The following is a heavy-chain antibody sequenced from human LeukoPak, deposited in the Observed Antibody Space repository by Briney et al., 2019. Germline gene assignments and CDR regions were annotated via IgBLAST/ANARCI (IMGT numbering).Heavy chain of an antibody. V-gene: IGHV3-21*01. J-gene: IGHJ4*02. CDR3: ARGSSSSSGGY. CDR1: GFTFSSYS. CDR2: ISSSSSYI. Sequence: GGSLRLSCAVSGFTFSSYSMNWVRQAPGKGLEWVSSISSSSSYIYYADSVKGRFTISRDNAKNSLYLQMNSLRAEDTAVYYCARGSSSSSGGYWGQGTLVTVSS. D-gene: IGHD6-13*01.